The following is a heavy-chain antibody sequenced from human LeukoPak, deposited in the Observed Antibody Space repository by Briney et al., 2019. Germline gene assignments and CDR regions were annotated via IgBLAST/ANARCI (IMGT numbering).Heavy chain of an antibody. CDR2: IVDNGGKT. CDR1: GFTFSNYA. D-gene: IGHD6-19*01. V-gene: IGHV3-23*01. Sequence: QPGGSLRLSCAASGFTFSNYAMSWVRQAPGKGLEWVSAIVDNGGKTFYADSVKGRFTISRDNSKNTMYLQMNTLRAEDTAVYYCAKSEFTRGWHYWGQGTLVTVSS. J-gene: IGHJ4*02. CDR3: AKSEFTRGWHY.